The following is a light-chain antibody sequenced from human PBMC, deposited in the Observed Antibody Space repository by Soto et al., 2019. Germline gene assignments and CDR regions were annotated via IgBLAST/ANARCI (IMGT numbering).Light chain of an antibody. CDR3: ASWDGGLDNYV. Sequence: QSALTQSPSASGTPGQRVTISCSGRKSNIGSTTVSWYQQLPRTAPTLLIYSNNQRPSGVPDRFSGSKSGSSASLAISGLQSEDEADYYCASWDGGLDNYVFGTGTKVTVL. V-gene: IGLV1-44*01. CDR2: SNN. J-gene: IGLJ1*01. CDR1: KSNIGSTT.